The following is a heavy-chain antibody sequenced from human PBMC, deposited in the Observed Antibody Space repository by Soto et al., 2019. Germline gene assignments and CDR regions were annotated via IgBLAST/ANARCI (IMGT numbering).Heavy chain of an antibody. D-gene: IGHD3-10*01. J-gene: IGHJ5*02. V-gene: IGHV4-34*01. CDR3: ALQGVLLWFGQRTANWFDP. Sequence: SETLSLTCAVYGGSFSGYYWTWIRQPPGTGLEWIGEINHSGSTNYNPSLKSRVTISVDTSKNQFSLKLTSVAAADTAVYYCALQGVLLWFGQRTANWFDPWGQGTLVTVSS. CDR1: GGSFSGYY. CDR2: INHSGST.